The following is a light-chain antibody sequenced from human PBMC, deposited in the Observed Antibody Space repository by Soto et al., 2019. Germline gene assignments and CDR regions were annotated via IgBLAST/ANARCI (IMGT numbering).Light chain of an antibody. CDR3: CSYAGSSSSYV. Sequence: QSVLTQPASVSGSPGQSITISCTGTSSDVGSYNLVSWYQQHPGKAPKLMIYEGSKRPSGVSNRFSGSKSGNTASLTISGLQAEDEADYYCCSYAGSSSSYV. J-gene: IGLJ1*01. V-gene: IGLV2-23*01. CDR1: SSDVGSYNL. CDR2: EGS.